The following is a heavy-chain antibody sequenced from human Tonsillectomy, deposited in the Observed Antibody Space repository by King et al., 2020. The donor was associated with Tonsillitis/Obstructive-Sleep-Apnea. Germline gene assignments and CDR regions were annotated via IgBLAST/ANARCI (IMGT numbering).Heavy chain of an antibody. D-gene: IGHD4-23*01. CDR2: ISAYNGNT. Sequence: QLVQSGGEVKKPGASVKVSCKASGYTFTSYGISWVRQAPGQGLERMGWISAYNGNTNYAQKLQGRVTMTTDTLTSTAYMELRSLRSDDTAVYYCARVYGGNPAGSWFDPWGQGTLVTVSS. CDR3: ARVYGGNPAGSWFDP. V-gene: IGHV1-18*01. CDR1: GYTFTSYG. J-gene: IGHJ5*02.